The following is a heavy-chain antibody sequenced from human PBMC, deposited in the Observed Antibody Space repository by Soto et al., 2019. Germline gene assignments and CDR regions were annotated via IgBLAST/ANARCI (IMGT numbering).Heavy chain of an antibody. CDR1: GGSLNNNY. CDR3: ARVPDY. V-gene: IGHV4-59*01. Sequence: SETLSLTCTVSGGSLNNNYWIWIRQPPGKRLEWIGYIYYSGTTNYNPSLKSRVTISADTSKNEFSLKLSSVTAADTAVYYCARVPDYWGQGTLVTVSS. J-gene: IGHJ4*02. CDR2: IYYSGTT.